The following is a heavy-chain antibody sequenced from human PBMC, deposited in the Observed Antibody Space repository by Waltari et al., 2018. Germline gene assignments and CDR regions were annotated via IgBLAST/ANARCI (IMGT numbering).Heavy chain of an antibody. CDR2: IYYSGST. J-gene: IGHJ4*02. Sequence: QVQLQESSPGLVKPSQTLSLTCTVSGGSISSGGYYWGRIRQHPGKGLAWIGYIYYSGSTHYNPSLKSRVTISVDTSKNQFSLKLSSVTAADTAVYYCARGRYGSVDYWGQGTLVTVSS. V-gene: IGHV4-31*03. CDR3: ARGRYGSVDY. CDR1: GGSISSGGYY. D-gene: IGHD3-10*01.